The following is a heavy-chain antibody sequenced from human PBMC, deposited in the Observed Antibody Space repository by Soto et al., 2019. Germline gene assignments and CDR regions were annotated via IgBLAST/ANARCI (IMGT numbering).Heavy chain of an antibody. J-gene: IGHJ6*02. CDR2: IIPIFGTA. CDR1: GGTFSSYA. Sequence: QVQLVQSGAEVKKPGSSVKVSCKASGGTFSSYAISWVRQAPGQGLEWMGGIIPIFGTANYAQKFQGRVTITADESTSTAYMELISLRSEDTAVYYCARDHTADPYDYYYGMDVWGQGTTVTVAS. V-gene: IGHV1-69*01. CDR3: ARDHTADPYDYYYGMDV. D-gene: IGHD2-2*01.